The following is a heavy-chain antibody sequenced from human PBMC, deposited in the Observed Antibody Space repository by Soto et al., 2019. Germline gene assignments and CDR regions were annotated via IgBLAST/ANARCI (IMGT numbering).Heavy chain of an antibody. CDR2: IRSKSNFYAT. CDR3: TRPSYGGFAGYFSFGVDV. Sequence: GGSLRLSCAASGFIFSDSAIHWVHQASGRGLEWVGRIRSKSNFYATTYGESVKGRFTISRDESKNTTYLQMSSLKTEDTAVYYCTRPSYGGFAGYFSFGVDVWGQGTTVTVSS. V-gene: IGHV3-73*01. D-gene: IGHD4-17*01. J-gene: IGHJ6*02. CDR1: GFIFSDSA.